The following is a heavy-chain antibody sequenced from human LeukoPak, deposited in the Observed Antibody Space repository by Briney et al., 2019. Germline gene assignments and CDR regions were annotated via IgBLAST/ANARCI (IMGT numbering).Heavy chain of an antibody. Sequence: PGGSLRLSCAASGFTFSSYEMNWVRQAPGKGLEWVSYISSSGSTIYYADSVKGRFTISRDNAKNSLYLQMNSLRAEDTAVYYCARARITMVRGVIMHYYGMDVWGKGTTVTVSS. V-gene: IGHV3-48*03. J-gene: IGHJ6*04. CDR2: ISSSGSTI. CDR3: ARARITMVRGVIMHYYGMDV. D-gene: IGHD3-10*01. CDR1: GFTFSSYE.